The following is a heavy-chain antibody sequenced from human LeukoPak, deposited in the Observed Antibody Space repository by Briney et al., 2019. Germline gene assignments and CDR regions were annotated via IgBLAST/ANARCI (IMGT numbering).Heavy chain of an antibody. CDR2: INHSGST. CDR3: ARGVSTMISHYFDY. CDR1: GGSFSGYY. V-gene: IGHV4-34*01. D-gene: IGHD3-22*01. J-gene: IGHJ4*02. Sequence: PSETLSLTCAVYGGSFSGYYWSWIRQPPGKGLEWIGEINHSGSTNYNPSLKSRVTISVDTSKNHFSLKLSSVTAADTAVYYCARGVSTMISHYFDYWGQGTLVTVSS.